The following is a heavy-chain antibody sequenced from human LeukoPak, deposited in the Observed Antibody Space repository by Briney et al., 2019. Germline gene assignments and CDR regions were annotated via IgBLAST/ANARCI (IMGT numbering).Heavy chain of an antibody. D-gene: IGHD5-12*01. V-gene: IGHV4-38-2*01. CDR1: GYSISSGYY. Sequence: SETLSLTCAVSGYSISSGYYWRWIRQPPGKGLEWIGSIYDSGSTYYNPSLKSRVTISVDTSKNQFSLKLSSVTAADTAVYYCARVLLSGYGTYYFDYWGQGTLVTVSS. CDR2: IYDSGST. J-gene: IGHJ4*02. CDR3: ARVLLSGYGTYYFDY.